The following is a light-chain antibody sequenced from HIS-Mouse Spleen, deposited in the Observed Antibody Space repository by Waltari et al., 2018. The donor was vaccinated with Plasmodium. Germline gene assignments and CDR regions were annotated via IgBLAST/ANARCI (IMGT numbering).Light chain of an antibody. J-gene: IGLJ3*02. CDR3: CSYAGSSTLV. CDR1: GSYFGSYNL. CDR2: EGS. V-gene: IGLV2-23*01. Sequence: QSALTQPASVSWSPRQSITIPCTGTGSYFGSYNLVSWYQQQPGKAPKLMIYEGSKRPSGVSNRFSGSKSGNTASLTISGLQAEDEADYYCCSYAGSSTLVFGGGTKLTVL.